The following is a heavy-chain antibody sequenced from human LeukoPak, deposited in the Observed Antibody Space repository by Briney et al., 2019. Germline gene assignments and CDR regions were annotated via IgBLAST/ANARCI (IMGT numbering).Heavy chain of an antibody. D-gene: IGHD3-10*01. J-gene: IGHJ4*02. CDR1: GFNFRSYG. Sequence: PGGSLRLSCAASGFNFRSYGMQWVRQAPGKGLEWVTLISYDGTDKYYAASVKGRFTIYRDNSKNTLYLKITSLRAEDTAVYYCAKTPFISYYYGSGSYSDYWGRGTLVTVSS. V-gene: IGHV3-30*18. CDR2: ISYDGTDK. CDR3: AKTPFISYYYGSGSYSDY.